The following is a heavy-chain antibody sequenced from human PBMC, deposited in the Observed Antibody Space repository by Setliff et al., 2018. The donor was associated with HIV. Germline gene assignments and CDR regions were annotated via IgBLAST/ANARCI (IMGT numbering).Heavy chain of an antibody. Sequence: GGSLRLSCAASGFTFSDYYMSWIRQAPGKGLEWVSLISSSGSTIFYADSVKGRFTISRDNAKNSLSLQMNSLRAEDTAVYYCARQAWVGELNWFDPWGQGTLVTVSS. J-gene: IGHJ5*02. V-gene: IGHV3-11*04. CDR3: ARQAWVGELNWFDP. CDR1: GFTFSDYY. D-gene: IGHD3-10*01. CDR2: ISSSGSTI.